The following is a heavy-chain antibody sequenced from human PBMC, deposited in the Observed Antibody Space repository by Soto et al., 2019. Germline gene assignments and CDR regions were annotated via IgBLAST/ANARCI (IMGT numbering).Heavy chain of an antibody. CDR1: GYTFTSYG. D-gene: IGHD6-6*01. Sequence: QVQLVQSGAEVKKPGASVKVSCKASGYTFTSYGISWVRQAPGQGLEWMGRISDYNGNTNYAQKLQGRVTMTTDTPTSTAYMELRSLSSDDTAVYYCARVPHIRGQLAPFDYWGQGTLVTVSS. CDR2: ISDYNGNT. V-gene: IGHV1-18*01. J-gene: IGHJ4*02. CDR3: ARVPHIRGQLAPFDY.